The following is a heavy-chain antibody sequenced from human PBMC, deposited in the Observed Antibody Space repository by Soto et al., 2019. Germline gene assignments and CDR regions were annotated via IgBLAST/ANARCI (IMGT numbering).Heavy chain of an antibody. V-gene: IGHV1-69*01. D-gene: IGHD6-19*01. CDR2: IIPIFGTA. CDR1: GGTFSSYA. CDR3: AREGGYSSGWYGGWYFDL. Sequence: QVPLVQSGAEVKKPGSSVKVSCKASGGTFSSYAISWVRQAPGQGLEWMGGIIPIFGTANYAQKFQGRVTITADESTSTAYMELSSLRSEDTAVYYCAREGGYSSGWYGGWYFDLWGRGTLVTVSS. J-gene: IGHJ2*01.